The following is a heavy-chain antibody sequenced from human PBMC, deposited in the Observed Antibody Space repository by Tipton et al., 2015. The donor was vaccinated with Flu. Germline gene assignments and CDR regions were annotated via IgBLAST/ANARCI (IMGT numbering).Heavy chain of an antibody. J-gene: IGHJ4*02. CDR1: GGSISSYY. V-gene: IGHV4-59*08. CDR3: ARASSSWYPSYYFDY. Sequence: TLSLTCTVSGGSISSYYWSWIRQPPGKGLEWIGYIYYSGSTNYNPSLKSRVTISVDTSKNQFSLKLSSVTAADTAVYYCARASSSWYPSYYFDYWGQGTLVTVSS. CDR2: IYYSGST. D-gene: IGHD6-13*01.